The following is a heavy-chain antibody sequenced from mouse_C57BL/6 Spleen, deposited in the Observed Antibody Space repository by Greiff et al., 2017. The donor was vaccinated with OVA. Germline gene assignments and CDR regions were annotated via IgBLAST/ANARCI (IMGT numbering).Heavy chain of an antibody. CDR3: TGLFAY. J-gene: IGHJ3*01. Sequence: EVQGVESGGGLVQPGGSMKLSCVASGFTFSNYWMNWVRQSPEKGLEWVAQIRLKSDNYATHYAESVKGRFTISRDDSKSSVYLKLNNLRAEDTGIYYCTGLFAYWGQGTLVTVSA. CDR2: IRLKSDNYAT. CDR1: GFTFSNYW. V-gene: IGHV6-3*01.